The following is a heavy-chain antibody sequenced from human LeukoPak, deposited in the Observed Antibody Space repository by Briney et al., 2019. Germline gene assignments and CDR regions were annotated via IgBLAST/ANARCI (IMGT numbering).Heavy chain of an antibody. J-gene: IGHJ4*02. D-gene: IGHD6-13*01. CDR3: AAGTAADY. CDR2: ISSSSSYT. CDR1: GIPFSDYY. V-gene: IGHV3-11*03. Sequence: GGSLRLSCVVSGIPFSDYYMNWIRQAPGKGLEWISYISSSSSYTDYADSVKGRFTISRDNAQNALFLQMDSLRVEDTAVYYCAAGTAADYWGQGTRVTVSS.